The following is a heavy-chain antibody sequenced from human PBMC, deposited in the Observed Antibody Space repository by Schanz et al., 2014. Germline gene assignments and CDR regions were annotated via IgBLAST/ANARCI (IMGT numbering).Heavy chain of an antibody. CDR2: IFTDHRT. Sequence: EVQLVASGGGLVQPGGSLRLSCAASGFAVDNYYMSCVRQAPGRGLEWVSIIFTDHRTYYADSGKGRFTISSASSKKTLLLQMNSLISEGTAMYCCARVDPYCRSGTCCQAFDFWGQGTLVTVSS. CDR3: ARVDPYCRSGTCCQAFDF. J-gene: IGHJ4*02. CDR1: GFAVDNYY. D-gene: IGHD2-2*01. V-gene: IGHV3-66*02.